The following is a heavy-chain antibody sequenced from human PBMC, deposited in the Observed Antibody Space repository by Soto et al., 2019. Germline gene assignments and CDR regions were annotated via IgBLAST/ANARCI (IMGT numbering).Heavy chain of an antibody. Sequence: EVQLVESGGDLVQREGSLRLSCVASGFTFSVYSMNWVRQAPGKGLEWFSYITSDTKTIKYADSVKGRFTISRDNAKNSLYLQRNSLRDEDTAVYYCARAAEGHFDYWGQGTVVTVSS. V-gene: IGHV3-48*02. CDR3: ARAAEGHFDY. CDR2: ITSDTKTI. D-gene: IGHD6-25*01. J-gene: IGHJ4*02. CDR1: GFTFSVYS.